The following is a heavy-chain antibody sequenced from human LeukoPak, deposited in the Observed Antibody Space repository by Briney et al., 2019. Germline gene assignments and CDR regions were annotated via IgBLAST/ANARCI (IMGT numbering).Heavy chain of an antibody. CDR3: AKDRSGYGDAFDI. Sequence: PGGSLRLSCAASGFTFSSYGMHWVRQAPGKGLEWVAVISYDGSNKYYADSVKGRFTISRDNSKNTLYLQMNSQRAEDTAVYYCAKDRSGYGDAFDIWGQGTMVTVSS. D-gene: IGHD3-10*01. CDR1: GFTFSSYG. V-gene: IGHV3-30*18. CDR2: ISYDGSNK. J-gene: IGHJ3*02.